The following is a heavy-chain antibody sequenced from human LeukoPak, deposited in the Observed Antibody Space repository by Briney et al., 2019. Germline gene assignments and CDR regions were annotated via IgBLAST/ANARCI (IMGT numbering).Heavy chain of an antibody. CDR3: ARESDGMTPDI. CDR2: IYYSGST. V-gene: IGHV4-59*01. CDR1: GGSISSYY. D-gene: IGHD1-20*01. J-gene: IGHJ3*02. Sequence: SETLSLTCTVSGGSISSYYWSWIRQPPGKGLEWIGYIYYSGSTNYSPSLKSRVTISVDTSKNQFSLKLSSVTAADTAVYYCARESDGMTPDIWGQGTMVTVSS.